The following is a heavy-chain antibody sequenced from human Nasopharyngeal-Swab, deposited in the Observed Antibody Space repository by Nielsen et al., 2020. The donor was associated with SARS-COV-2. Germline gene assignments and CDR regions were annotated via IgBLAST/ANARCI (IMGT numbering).Heavy chain of an antibody. CDR3: ARPSRHFWSGQDPWFDP. V-gene: IGHV4-39*01. CDR1: GGSISSYY. D-gene: IGHD3-3*02. Sequence: GSLRLSCTVSGGSISSYYWGWIRQPPGKGLEWIGSIYYSGSTYYNPSLKSRVTISVDTSKNQFSLKLSSVTAADTAVYYCARPSRHFWSGQDPWFDPWGQGTLVTVSS. J-gene: IGHJ5*02. CDR2: IYYSGST.